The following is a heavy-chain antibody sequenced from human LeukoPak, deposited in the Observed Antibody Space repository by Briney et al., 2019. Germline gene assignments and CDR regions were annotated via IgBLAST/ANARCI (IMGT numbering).Heavy chain of an antibody. CDR2: IIPIFGTA. Sequence: SVKVSCKASGGTFSSYAISWVRQAPGQGLEWMGGIIPIFGTANYAQKFQGRVTITADESTSTAYMELSSLRSEDTAVYYCARVQYQLLFSAKDYYYYGMDVWGQGTTVTVSS. CDR1: GGTFSSYA. D-gene: IGHD2-2*01. CDR3: ARVQYQLLFSAKDYYYYGMDV. V-gene: IGHV1-69*13. J-gene: IGHJ6*02.